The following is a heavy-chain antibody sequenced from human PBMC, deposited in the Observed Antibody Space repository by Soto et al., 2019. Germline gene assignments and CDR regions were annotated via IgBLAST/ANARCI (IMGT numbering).Heavy chain of an antibody. J-gene: IGHJ4*01. Sequence: QVQLVQSGAEVRKPGASVKVSCKMSGNTLSELPMHWVRQIPGKGLEWMAGYDPEDDGTIYAQNFEGRVSLTEDTSTDSAYLEVNRLTSKEPAVYYCATKGNDAFSSLCYWGQGTLVTVSS. CDR3: ATKGNDAFSSLCY. D-gene: IGHD5-12*01. CDR1: GNTLSELP. V-gene: IGHV1-24*01. CDR2: YDPEDDGT.